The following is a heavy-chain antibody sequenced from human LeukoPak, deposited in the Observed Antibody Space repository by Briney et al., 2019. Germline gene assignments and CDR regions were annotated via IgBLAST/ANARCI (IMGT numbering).Heavy chain of an antibody. J-gene: IGHJ6*02. Sequence: ASVKVSCKASGGTFSSYAISWVRQAPGQGLEWMGGIIPIFGTANYAQKFQGRVTITADESTSTAYMELSSLRSEDTAVYYCARDLGSLTYYYYGMDVWGQGTTVTVSS. D-gene: IGHD7-27*01. CDR3: ARDLGSLTYYYYGMDV. V-gene: IGHV1-69*13. CDR2: IIPIFGTA. CDR1: GGTFSSYA.